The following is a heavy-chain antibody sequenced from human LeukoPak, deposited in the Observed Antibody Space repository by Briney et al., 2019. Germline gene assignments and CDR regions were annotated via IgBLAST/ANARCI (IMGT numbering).Heavy chain of an antibody. CDR1: GFTFSSYW. V-gene: IGHV3-74*01. Sequence: PGGSLRLSCAASGFTFSSYWMHWVRQAPGKGLVWVSRINTDGSSTSYADSVKGRFTISRDNAKNTLYLQMNSLRAEDTAVYYCARDCSGGSCQRVRPIDYWGQGTLVTVSS. CDR2: INTDGSST. J-gene: IGHJ4*02. D-gene: IGHD2-15*01. CDR3: ARDCSGGSCQRVRPIDY.